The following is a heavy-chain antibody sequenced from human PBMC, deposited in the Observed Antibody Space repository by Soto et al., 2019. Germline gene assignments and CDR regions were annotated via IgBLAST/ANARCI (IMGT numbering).Heavy chain of an antibody. J-gene: IGHJ5*02. CDR3: ARHATCSGGSCYLRRFDP. CDR2: IYYSGST. Sequence: PSETLSLTCTVSGGSISSSSYYWGWIRQPPGKGLEWIGSIYYSGSTYYNPSLKSRVTISVDTSKNQFSLKLSSVTAADTAVYYCARHATCSGGSCYLRRFDPWGQGTLVT. CDR1: GGSISSSSYY. D-gene: IGHD2-15*01. V-gene: IGHV4-39*01.